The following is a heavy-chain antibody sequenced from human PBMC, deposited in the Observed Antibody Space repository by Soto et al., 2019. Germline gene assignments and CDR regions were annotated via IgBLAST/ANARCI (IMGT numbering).Heavy chain of an antibody. J-gene: IGHJ6*02. CDR3: ARVYPGSGWPYHYYGMDV. D-gene: IGHD6-19*01. Sequence: DVQLVESGGGLVQPGVSLRLSCAASGFTFTTYWMSWVRQAPGKGLEWVSNIKQDGSEKYYVDSVKGRFTISRDNAKNSLYLQMNSMRAEDTALYYCARVYPGSGWPYHYYGMDVWGQGTTVNVSS. CDR2: IKQDGSEK. CDR1: GFTFTTYW. V-gene: IGHV3-7*01.